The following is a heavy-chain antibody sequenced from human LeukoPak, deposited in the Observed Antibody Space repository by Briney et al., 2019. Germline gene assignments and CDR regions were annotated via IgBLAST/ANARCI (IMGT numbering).Heavy chain of an antibody. D-gene: IGHD3/OR15-3a*01. CDR1: GFTFSNYA. CDR3: ATPLQYGLDAFDI. V-gene: IGHV3-23*01. CDR2: ISGSGGST. Sequence: PGGSLRLSCAASGFTFSNYAVNWVRQAPGKGLEWVSSISGSGGSTYYADSVKGRFTISRDNSKNTLYLQMNSLRAEDTAVYYCATPLQYGLDAFDIWGQGTMVSVSS. J-gene: IGHJ3*02.